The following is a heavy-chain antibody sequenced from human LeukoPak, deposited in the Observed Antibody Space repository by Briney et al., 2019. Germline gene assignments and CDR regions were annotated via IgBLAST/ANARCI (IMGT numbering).Heavy chain of an antibody. CDR3: ARGHSGWLHDVFDL. CDR1: GYTFTNYD. D-gene: IGHD6-19*01. J-gene: IGHJ3*01. V-gene: IGHV1-8*03. CDR2: MNPNSGNA. Sequence: GASVKVSCKASGYTFTNYDINWVRQATGQGLEWVGRMNPNSGNAGYAQKFQGRVTITRNTSISTAYMELSSLRSEDTAVYYCARGHSGWLHDVFDLWGQGTMVTVSS.